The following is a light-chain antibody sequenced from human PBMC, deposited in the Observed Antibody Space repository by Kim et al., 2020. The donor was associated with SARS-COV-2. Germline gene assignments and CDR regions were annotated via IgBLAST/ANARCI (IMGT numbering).Light chain of an antibody. CDR3: QAWDSSAAV. J-gene: IGLJ2*01. CDR1: KLGDKN. V-gene: IGLV3-1*01. CDR2: QHD. Sequence: VSPGQTARITCSGDKLGDKNAFWYKKKPGQSPVLVMFQHDKRHSGISQRFSGANSGNTAILTISGTRTIDEADYYCQAWDSSAAVFGGGTQLTVL.